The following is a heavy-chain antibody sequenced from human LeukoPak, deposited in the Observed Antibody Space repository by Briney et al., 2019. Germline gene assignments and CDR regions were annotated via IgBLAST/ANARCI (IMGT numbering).Heavy chain of an antibody. CDR1: GYTLTELS. Sequence: ASVKVSCKVSGYTLTELSMHWVRQAPGKGLEWMGGFDPEDGETIYAQKFQGRVTMTEDTSTDTAYMELSSLRSEDTAVYYCATGGYSSGWIYDFDYWGQGTLVTVSS. CDR2: FDPEDGET. J-gene: IGHJ4*02. V-gene: IGHV1-24*01. CDR3: ATGGYSSGWIYDFDY. D-gene: IGHD6-19*01.